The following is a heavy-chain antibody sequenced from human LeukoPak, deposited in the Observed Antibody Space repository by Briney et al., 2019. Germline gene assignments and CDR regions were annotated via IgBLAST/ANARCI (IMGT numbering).Heavy chain of an antibody. V-gene: IGHV3-53*01. D-gene: IGHD1-1*01. CDR3: ARDPRSAGTGAPAGGDY. J-gene: IGHJ4*02. Sequence: GGSLILCCAASGFTVSSDYMDWVRQAPGKGLEWVSVIYSGGSTDCADSGKGRFTISRDNSKNTLYLQMNRLRADDTAVYYCARDPRSAGTGAPAGGDYWGQGTLVTVSS. CDR1: GFTVSSDY. CDR2: IYSGGST.